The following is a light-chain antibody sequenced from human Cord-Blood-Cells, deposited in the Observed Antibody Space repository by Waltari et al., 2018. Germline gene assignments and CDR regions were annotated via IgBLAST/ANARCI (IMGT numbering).Light chain of an antibody. Sequence: QSVLTQPPSASGTPGPRVTISCSGSSSHIGSNYVYWYQQLPGTAPKLLIYRNNQRPSGVPDRFSGSKSGTSASLAISGLRSEDEADYYCAAWDDSLSGQVFGGGTQLTVL. CDR2: RNN. CDR1: SSHIGSNY. J-gene: IGLJ7*01. CDR3: AAWDDSLSGQV. V-gene: IGLV1-47*01.